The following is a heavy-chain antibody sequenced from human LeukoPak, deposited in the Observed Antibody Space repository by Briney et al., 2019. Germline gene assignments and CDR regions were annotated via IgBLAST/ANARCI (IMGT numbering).Heavy chain of an antibody. D-gene: IGHD1-26*01. CDR3: ARGNERIVGAYDSFDL. Sequence: GGSLRLSCTASGFIVNISYMGWVRQAPGEWPEWVSVLYSGGATYNADSVKGPFTISRDNSKNTVYLQMNNLRPEDSAVYFCARGNERIVGAYDSFDLWGQGTMVTV. J-gene: IGHJ3*01. CDR1: GFIVNISY. CDR2: LYSGGAT. V-gene: IGHV3-66*02.